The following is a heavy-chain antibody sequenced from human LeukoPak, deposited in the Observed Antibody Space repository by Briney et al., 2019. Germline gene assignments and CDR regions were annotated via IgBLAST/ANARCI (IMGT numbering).Heavy chain of an antibody. CDR2: INPNNGDT. J-gene: IGHJ3*01. D-gene: IGHD3-10*01. V-gene: IGHV1-2*02. Sequence: GASVKVSCKASGYTFTGYYIHWVRQAPGQGFEWMAWINPNNGDTSYAQKFQGRVTMTRDTSISTAYMELSRLRSDDTAVYYCARFGAPQWSGAPLGINAFDFWGQGTMVSVSS. CDR3: ARFGAPQWSGAPLGINAFDF. CDR1: GYTFTGYY.